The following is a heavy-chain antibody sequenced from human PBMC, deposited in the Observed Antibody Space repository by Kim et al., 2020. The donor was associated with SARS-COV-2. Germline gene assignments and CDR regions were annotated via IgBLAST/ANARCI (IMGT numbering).Heavy chain of an antibody. CDR3: ARYGLGDYYYGMDV. V-gene: IGHV3-21*01. Sequence: TDSMNDRFTISRDNTRNTLYLQMNSLRADDTAVYYCARYGLGDYYYGMDVWGQGTTVTVSS. D-gene: IGHD3-10*01. J-gene: IGHJ6*02.